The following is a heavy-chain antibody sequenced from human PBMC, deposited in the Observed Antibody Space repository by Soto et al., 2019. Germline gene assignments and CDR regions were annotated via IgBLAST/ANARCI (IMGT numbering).Heavy chain of an antibody. CDR3: ASWLGSGPHFDY. Sequence: QVQLQESGPGLVKPSQTLSLTCTVSGGSISSGDYYWRWIRQPPGKGLEWIGYMYYRGSTYYNPSLKSRVTISVDKSKNPFSLKLSSVTAADTAVYYCASWLGSGPHFDYWGQGTLVTVSS. D-gene: IGHD3-10*01. V-gene: IGHV4-30-4*01. CDR1: GGSISSGDYY. CDR2: MYYRGST. J-gene: IGHJ4*02.